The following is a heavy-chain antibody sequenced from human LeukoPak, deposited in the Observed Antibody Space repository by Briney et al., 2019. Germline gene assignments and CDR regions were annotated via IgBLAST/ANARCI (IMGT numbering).Heavy chain of an antibody. CDR3: ARHLSQGDGTKRGFYY. CDR1: CGSISSRPYD. J-gene: IGHJ4*02. D-gene: IGHD5-24*01. Sequence: WETLSLTCPVSCGSISSRPYDCGWIRQPPWKGLQYFGGTSYSGSTYYNPSLRSRVTITVDTSSNQYSLKLSSVTAADTAVYYCARHLSQGDGTKRGFYYWGQGTLVTVSS. V-gene: IGHV4-39*01. CDR2: TSYSGST.